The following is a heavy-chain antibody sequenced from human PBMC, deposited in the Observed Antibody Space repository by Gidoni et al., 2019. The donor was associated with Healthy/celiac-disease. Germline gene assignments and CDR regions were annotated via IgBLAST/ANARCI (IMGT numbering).Heavy chain of an antibody. J-gene: IGHJ5*02. V-gene: IGHV4-39*01. CDR3: ARHFAPSITMVRGVTGWFDP. D-gene: IGHD3-10*01. CDR2: IYYSGST. Sequence: DGLEWIGSIYYSGSTYYNPSLKSRVTISVDTSKNQFSLKLSSVTAADTAVYYCARHFAPSITMVRGVTGWFDPWGQGTLVTVSS.